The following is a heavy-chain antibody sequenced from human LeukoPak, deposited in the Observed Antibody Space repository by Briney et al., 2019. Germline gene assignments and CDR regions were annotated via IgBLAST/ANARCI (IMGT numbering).Heavy chain of an antibody. J-gene: IGHJ6*02. Sequence: PGGSLRLSCEASGFTFSSAWMSWVRQAPGKGLEWLGRIKRNSDGGTTDFAAPVRGRFTISRDDSRNTLYLQMNSLRAEDTAVYYCARSIAAAEPYYYYGMDVWGQGTTVTVSS. V-gene: IGHV3-15*01. D-gene: IGHD6-13*01. CDR1: GFTFSSAW. CDR3: ARSIAAAEPYYYYGMDV. CDR2: IKRNSDGGTT.